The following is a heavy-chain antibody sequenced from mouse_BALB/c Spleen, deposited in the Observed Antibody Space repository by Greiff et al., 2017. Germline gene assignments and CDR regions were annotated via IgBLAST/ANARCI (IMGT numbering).Heavy chain of an antibody. Sequence: EVQVVESGGGLVKPGGSLKLSCAASGFTFSDYYMYWVRQTPEKRLEWVATISDGGSYTYYPDSVKGRFTISRDNAKNNLYLQMSSLKSEDTAMYYCARDLYYYGSSPSYAMDYWGQGTSVTVSS. V-gene: IGHV5-4*02. D-gene: IGHD1-1*01. J-gene: IGHJ4*01. CDR1: GFTFSDYY. CDR2: ISDGGSYT. CDR3: ARDLYYYGSSPSYAMDY.